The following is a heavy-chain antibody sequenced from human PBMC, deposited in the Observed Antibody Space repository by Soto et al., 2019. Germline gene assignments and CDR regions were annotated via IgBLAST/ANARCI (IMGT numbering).Heavy chain of an antibody. CDR2: IWYDGSNK. V-gene: IGHV3-33*06. CDR3: AKDTARAMLRNYDAMAV. J-gene: IGHJ6*02. D-gene: IGHD5-18*01. CDR1: GFTFSSYG. Sequence: QVQLVESGGGVVQPGRSLRLSCAASGFTFSSYGMHWVRQAPGKGLEWVAVIWYDGSNKYYADSVKGRFTISSDNSKNTLYLQVNGLRAEDTAVYYCAKDTARAMLRNYDAMAVWGQGTTVTVS.